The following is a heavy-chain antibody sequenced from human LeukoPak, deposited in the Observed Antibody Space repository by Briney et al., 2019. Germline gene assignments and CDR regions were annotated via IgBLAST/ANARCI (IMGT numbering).Heavy chain of an antibody. CDR1: GYNFTSYG. V-gene: IGHV1-18*01. J-gene: IGHJ4*02. CDR3: ARVFGGDCTNGVCQGPLFDY. Sequence: ASVKVSCKASGYNFTSYGISWVRQAPGQGLEWMGWISAYNGNTNYAQKLQGRVTMTTDTSTSTAYMELRSLRSDDTAVYYCARVFGGDCTNGVCQGPLFDYWGQGTLVTVSS. CDR2: ISAYNGNT. D-gene: IGHD2-8*01.